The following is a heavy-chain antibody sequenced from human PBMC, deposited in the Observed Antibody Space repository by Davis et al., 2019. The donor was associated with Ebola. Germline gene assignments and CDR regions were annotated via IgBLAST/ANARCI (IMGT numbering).Heavy chain of an antibody. CDR2: IYSGGTTRYA. CDR1: GFTVRSTY. CDR3: AKTRSVVVVTASPFDY. Sequence: GGSLRLSCAASGFTVRSTYMSWVRQAPGKGLEWVSAIYSGGTTRYADYADSVKGRFTISRDYSKNTLYLQMNSLRAEDTAVYYCAKTRSVVVVTASPFDYWGQGTLVTVSS. J-gene: IGHJ4*02. V-gene: IGHV3-66*01. D-gene: IGHD2-21*02.